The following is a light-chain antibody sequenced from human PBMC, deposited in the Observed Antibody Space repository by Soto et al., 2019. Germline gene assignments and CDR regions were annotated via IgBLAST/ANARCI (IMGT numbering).Light chain of an antibody. CDR3: QQLDSYPLT. Sequence: DIQLTQSPSFLAASVGDRVTITCRASQDISNFLAWFQQKPGRAPKLLIYAVFTLQSGVPSRFRGSGSGAEFTLTISSLQPEDFETYYCQQLDSYPLTFGGGTKVDIK. V-gene: IGKV1-9*01. CDR2: AVF. CDR1: QDISNF. J-gene: IGKJ4*01.